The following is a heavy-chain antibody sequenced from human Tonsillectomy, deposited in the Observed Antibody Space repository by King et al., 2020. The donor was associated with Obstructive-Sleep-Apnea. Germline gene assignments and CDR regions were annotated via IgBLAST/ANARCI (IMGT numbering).Heavy chain of an antibody. Sequence: QVQLQESGPGLVKPSETLSLTCAVSGDSISPYYWSWIRQPPGKGLEWIGNIYYTGSTNCNPSLKSRVTISLDTSKNQFSLKLTSVTAADTAVYYCARLLWFGELLGAFDIWGQGTMVTVSS. CDR1: GDSISPYY. CDR2: IYYTGST. V-gene: IGHV4-59*08. D-gene: IGHD3-10*01. CDR3: ARLLWFGELLGAFDI. J-gene: IGHJ3*02.